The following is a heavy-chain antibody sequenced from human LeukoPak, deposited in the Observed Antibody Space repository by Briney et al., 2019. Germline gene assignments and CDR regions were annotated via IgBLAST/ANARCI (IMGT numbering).Heavy chain of an antibody. CDR3: ARDELSGSSWSSAIFDY. CDR2: IGSSSSYI. V-gene: IGHV3-21*01. J-gene: IGHJ4*02. D-gene: IGHD6-13*01. Sequence: GGSLRLSCAASGFTFSSYSMNWVRQAPGKGLEWVSSIGSSSSYIYYADSVKGRFTISRDNAKNSLYLQMNSLRAEDTAVYYCARDELSGSSWSSAIFDYWGQGTLVTVSS. CDR1: GFTFSSYS.